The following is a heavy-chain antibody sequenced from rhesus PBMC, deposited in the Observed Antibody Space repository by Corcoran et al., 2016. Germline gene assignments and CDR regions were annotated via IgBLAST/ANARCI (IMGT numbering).Heavy chain of an antibody. J-gene: IGHJ4*01. Sequence: QVQLQESGPGVVKPSETLSLTCAVSGGSTSDSYRWSWIRQPPGKGLEWIGYIYGSSTSTNYNPSLKSRVTISKDTSKNQFSLKLSSVTAADTAVYYCARGYWGSYFDYWGQGVLVTVSS. V-gene: IGHV4S10*01. D-gene: IGHD3-34*01. CDR3: ARGYWGSYFDY. CDR2: IYGSSTST. CDR1: GGSTSDSYR.